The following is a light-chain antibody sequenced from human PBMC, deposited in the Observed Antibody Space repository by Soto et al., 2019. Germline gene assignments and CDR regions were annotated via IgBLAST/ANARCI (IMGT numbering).Light chain of an antibody. CDR1: SSDVGTYNY. CDR3: SSYTTSSTRV. CDR2: EVS. Sequence: QSVLTQPASVSGSPGQSIIISCTGTSSDVGTYNYVSWYQQHPGKAPKLMIYEVSNWPSGVSNRFSGSKSGNTASLTISGLQAEDEADYYCSSYTTSSTRVFGGGTKVTVL. V-gene: IGLV2-14*01. J-gene: IGLJ3*02.